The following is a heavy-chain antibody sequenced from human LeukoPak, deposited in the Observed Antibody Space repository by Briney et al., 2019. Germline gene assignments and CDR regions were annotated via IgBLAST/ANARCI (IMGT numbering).Heavy chain of an antibody. CDR2: IKQDGSEK. CDR3: AKHSSGWYNDADY. V-gene: IGHV3-7*03. Sequence: GGSLRLSCAASGFTFSSYWMSWVRQAPGKGLEGVANIKQDGSEKYYVDSVKGRFTISRDNSKNTLYLQMNSLRAEDTAVFYCAKHSSGWYNDADYWGQGTLVTVSS. D-gene: IGHD6-19*01. CDR1: GFTFSSYW. J-gene: IGHJ4*02.